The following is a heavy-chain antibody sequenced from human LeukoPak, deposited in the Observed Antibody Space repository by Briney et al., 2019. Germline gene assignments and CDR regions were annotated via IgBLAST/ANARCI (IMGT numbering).Heavy chain of an antibody. V-gene: IGHV7-4-1*02. CDR2: INTNTGNP. CDR1: GYTFTSYA. J-gene: IGHJ3*02. Sequence: GASVKVSCKAPGYTFTSYAMNWVRQAPGQGLEWMGWINTNTGNPTYAQGFTGRFVFSLDTSVSTAYLQISSLKAEDTAVYYCAMGYYDILTGYYLVPDAFDIWGQGTMVTVSS. D-gene: IGHD3-9*01. CDR3: AMGYYDILTGYYLVPDAFDI.